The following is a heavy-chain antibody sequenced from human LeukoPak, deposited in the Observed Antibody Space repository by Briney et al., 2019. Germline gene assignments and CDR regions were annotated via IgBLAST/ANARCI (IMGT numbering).Heavy chain of an antibody. CDR2: INHSGST. CDR3: ARTTEKRYYYYYMDV. J-gene: IGHJ6*03. CDR1: GGSFSGYY. D-gene: IGHD1-1*01. V-gene: IGHV4-34*01. Sequence: SETLSLTCAVYGGSFSGYYWSWIRQPPGKGLEWIGEINHSGSTNYNPSLKSRVTISVDTSKTQFSLKLSFVTAADPAVYYCARTTEKRYYYYYMDVWGKGTTVTASS.